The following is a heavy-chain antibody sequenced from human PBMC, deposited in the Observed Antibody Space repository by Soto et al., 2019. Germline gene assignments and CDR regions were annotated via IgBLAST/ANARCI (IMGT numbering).Heavy chain of an antibody. D-gene: IGHD2-8*02. V-gene: IGHV4-30-4*01. J-gene: IGHJ6*02. Sequence: SETLSLTCTVSGGSISSGDYYWSWIRQPPGKGLEWIGYIYYSGSTYYNPSLKSRVTISVDTSKNQFSLKLSSVTAADTAVYYCARVSVVYARHYYYYYGMDVWGQGTTVTVSS. CDR1: GGSISSGDYY. CDR3: ARVSVVYARHYYYYYGMDV. CDR2: IYYSGST.